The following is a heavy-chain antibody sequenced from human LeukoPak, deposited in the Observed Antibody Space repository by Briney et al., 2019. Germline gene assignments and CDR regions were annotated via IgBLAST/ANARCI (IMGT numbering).Heavy chain of an antibody. CDR3: ARGGVITMVRGVMNV. Sequence: ASVKVSCKASGYTFTGYYMHWVRQAPGQGLEWMGRINPNSGGINYAQKFQGRVTMTRDTSISTAYMELSRLRSDDTAVYYCARGGVITMVRGVMNVWGKGTTVTVSS. CDR1: GYTFTGYY. D-gene: IGHD3-10*01. CDR2: INPNSGGI. J-gene: IGHJ6*04. V-gene: IGHV1-2*06.